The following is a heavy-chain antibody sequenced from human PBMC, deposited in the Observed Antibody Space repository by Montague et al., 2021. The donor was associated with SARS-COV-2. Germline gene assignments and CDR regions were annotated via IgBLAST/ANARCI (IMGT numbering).Heavy chain of an antibody. CDR2: IYYTGNT. CDR3: ARGGTYHYGMDV. V-gene: IGHV4/OR15-8*02. J-gene: IGHJ6*02. Sequence: SETLSLTCVVFGDSISTDNWWTWVRQPPGKGLEWIGEIYYTGNTNYNPSLKSRVTIFIDKSKNHFSLQLSSVTAADTAVYYCARGGTYHYGMDVWGQGTTVAVSS. CDR1: GDSISTDNW. D-gene: IGHD3-16*01.